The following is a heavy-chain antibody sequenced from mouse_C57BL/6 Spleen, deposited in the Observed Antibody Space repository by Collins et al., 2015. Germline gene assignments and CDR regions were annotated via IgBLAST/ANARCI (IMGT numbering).Heavy chain of an antibody. J-gene: IGHJ2*01. CDR1: DFNIKDDY. CDR2: IDPENGDT. V-gene: IGHV14-4*01. CDR3: TTSLYGSSFGY. D-gene: IGHD1-1*01. Sequence: EVQLQQSGAELVRPGASVKLSCTASDFNIKDDYMHWVKQRPEQGLEWIGWIDPENGDTEYASKFQGKATITADTSSNTAYPQPSSLTSEDTAVYYCTTSLYGSSFGYWGQGTTLTVSS.